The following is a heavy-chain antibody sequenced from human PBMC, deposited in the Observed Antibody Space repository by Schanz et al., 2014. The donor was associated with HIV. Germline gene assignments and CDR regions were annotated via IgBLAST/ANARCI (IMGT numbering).Heavy chain of an antibody. Sequence: QVQLVQSGAEVKKPGSSVKVSCKASGGTFSSYAISWVRQAPGQGLEWMGGIIPIFGTTNYAQKFQGRVTMTTDTSTSTAYMELRNLRSDDTAVYYCAREAVRFFDYWGQGTLVTVSS. J-gene: IGHJ4*02. CDR3: AREAVRFFDY. V-gene: IGHV1-69*06. CDR2: IIPIFGTT. D-gene: IGHD6-6*01. CDR1: GGTFSSYA.